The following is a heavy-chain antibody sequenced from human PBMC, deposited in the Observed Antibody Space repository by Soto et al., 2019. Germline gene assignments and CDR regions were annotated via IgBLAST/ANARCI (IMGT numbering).Heavy chain of an antibody. J-gene: IGHJ6*02. CDR1: GFTFSSYA. V-gene: IGHV3-23*01. Sequence: EVQLLESGGGLVQPGGSLRLSCAASGFTFSSYAMSWVRQAPGKGLEWVSAISGSGGSTYYADSVKGRFTISRDNSKNTLYLQMNSLRAEDTAVYYCAKDRGYDYGDDDSMAYYGMDVWGQGTTVTVSS. D-gene: IGHD4-17*01. CDR3: AKDRGYDYGDDDSMAYYGMDV. CDR2: ISGSGGST.